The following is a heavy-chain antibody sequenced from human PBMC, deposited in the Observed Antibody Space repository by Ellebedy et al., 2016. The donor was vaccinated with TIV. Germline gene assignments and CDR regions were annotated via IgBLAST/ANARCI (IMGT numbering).Heavy chain of an antibody. V-gene: IGHV1-2*02. J-gene: IGHJ4*02. CDR3: ARDYSSSTDFDY. CDR2: INPSSGGT. CDR1: GYTLTSYY. D-gene: IGHD6-6*01. Sequence: ASVKVSCKASGYTLTSYYLHWVRQAPGQGLEWVGTINPSSGGTSYAQKLQGRVTMTRDTSISTAYMELSRLRSDDTAVYYCARDYSSSTDFDYWGQGTLVTVSS.